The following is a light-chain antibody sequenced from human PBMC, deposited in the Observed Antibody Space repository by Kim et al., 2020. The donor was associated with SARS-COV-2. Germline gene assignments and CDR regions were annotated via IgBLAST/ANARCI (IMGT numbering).Light chain of an antibody. V-gene: IGLV4-69*01. Sequence: QPVLTQSPSASASLGASVKLTCTLRTGRTTDAIAWHQLQPEKAPRYLMMLNSDGSHRRGDGIPDRFSGSSSGAERYLTISSLQSEDEADYYCQTWEAGIWVFGGGTQLTVL. CDR1: TGRTTDA. CDR2: LNSDGSH. J-gene: IGLJ2*01. CDR3: QTWEAGIWV.